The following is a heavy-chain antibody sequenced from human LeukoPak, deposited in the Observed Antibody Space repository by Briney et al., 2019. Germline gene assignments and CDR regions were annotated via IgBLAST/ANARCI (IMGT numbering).Heavy chain of an antibody. V-gene: IGHV3-23*01. Sequence: GGSLRLSCAASGFTFSSYAMSWVRQAPGKGLEWVSAISGSGGSTYYADSVKGRFTISRDNAKNSLYLQMNSLRAEDTAVYYCAREVGYSGYDNTIYFDYWGQGTLVTVSS. J-gene: IGHJ4*02. CDR1: GFTFSSYA. CDR3: AREVGYSGYDNTIYFDY. D-gene: IGHD5-12*01. CDR2: ISGSGGST.